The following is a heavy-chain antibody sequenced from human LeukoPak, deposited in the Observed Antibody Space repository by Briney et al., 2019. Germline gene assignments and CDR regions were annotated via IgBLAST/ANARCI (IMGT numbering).Heavy chain of an antibody. CDR3: AKWGGGTPVD. CDR1: GGSISNYY. CDR2: IYYTGST. J-gene: IGHJ4*02. D-gene: IGHD1-26*01. V-gene: IGHV4-59*01. Sequence: SETLSLTCTVSGGSISNYYWSWIRQPPGKGLEWIGYIYYTGSTNYSPSLKSRVTISVDTSKNQFSLRLSSVTAADTAIYYCAKWGGGTPVDWGQGTLVTVSS.